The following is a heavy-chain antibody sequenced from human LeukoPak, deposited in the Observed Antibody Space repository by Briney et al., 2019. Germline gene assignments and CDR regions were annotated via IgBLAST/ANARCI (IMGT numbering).Heavy chain of an antibody. Sequence: GGSLRLSCAASGFTFSDYYMSWIRQAPGKGLEWVSYISSSGSTIYYADSVKGRFTISRDNAKNSLYLQMNSLRAEDTAVYYCARGRPTTSIAAAGVNWFDPWGQGTLVTVSS. CDR1: GFTFSDYY. J-gene: IGHJ5*02. CDR2: ISSSGSTI. CDR3: ARGRPTTSIAAAGVNWFDP. V-gene: IGHV3-11*01. D-gene: IGHD6-13*01.